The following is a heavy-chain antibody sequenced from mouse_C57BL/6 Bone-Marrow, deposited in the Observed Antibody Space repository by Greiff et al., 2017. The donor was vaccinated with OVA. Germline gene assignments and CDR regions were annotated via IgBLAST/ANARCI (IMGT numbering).Heavy chain of an antibody. CDR3: AVYYDYDVDY. CDR2: INPDYGTT. D-gene: IGHD2-4*01. CDR1: GYSFTDYN. V-gene: IGHV1-39*01. Sequence: EVQLQQSGPELVKPGASVKISCKASGYSFTDYNMNWVKQSNGKSLEWIGVINPDYGTTSYNQKFKGKATVTVAPSSSTAYMQLNSLTSEDSAVYYCAVYYDYDVDYWGQGTTLTVSS. J-gene: IGHJ2*01.